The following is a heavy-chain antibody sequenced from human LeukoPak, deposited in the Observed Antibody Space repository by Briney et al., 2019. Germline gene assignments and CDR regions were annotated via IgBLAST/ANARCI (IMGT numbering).Heavy chain of an antibody. CDR1: GYTFTSYG. J-gene: IGHJ4*02. V-gene: IGHV1-69*06. CDR3: ARSGSLRGYSYGDQSDY. CDR2: IIPIFGTA. Sequence: GASVKVSCKASGYTFTSYGISWVRQAPGQGLEWMGGIIPIFGTANYAQKFQGRVTITADKSTSTAYMELSSLRSEDTAVYYCARSGSLRGYSYGDQSDYWGQGTLVTVSS. D-gene: IGHD5-18*01.